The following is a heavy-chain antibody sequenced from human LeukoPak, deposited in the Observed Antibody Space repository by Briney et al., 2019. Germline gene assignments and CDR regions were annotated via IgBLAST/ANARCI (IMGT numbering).Heavy chain of an antibody. J-gene: IGHJ6*03. Sequence: GRSLRLSCAASGFTFSSYGMHWVRQAPGKGLEWVSVISYDGSNKYYADSVKGRFTISRDNSKNTLYLQMNSLRAEDKAVYYCARDPYDSSGYYVEYYYYYYMDVWGKGTTVTVSS. CDR3: ARDPYDSSGYYVEYYYYYYMDV. CDR2: ISYDGSNK. D-gene: IGHD3-22*01. V-gene: IGHV3-30*03. CDR1: GFTFSSYG.